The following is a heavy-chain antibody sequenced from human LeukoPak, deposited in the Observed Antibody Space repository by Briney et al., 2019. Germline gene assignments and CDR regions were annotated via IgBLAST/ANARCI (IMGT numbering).Heavy chain of an antibody. Sequence: GGSLRLSCAASGFTFSNAWMSWVRLAPGKGLEWVGRIKSKTDGGTTDYAAPVKGRFTISRDDSKNTLYLRMNSLKTEDTAVYYCTTDLAPYSSGPGFDYWGQGTLVTVSS. CDR3: TTDLAPYSSGPGFDY. CDR1: GFTFSNAW. D-gene: IGHD6-19*01. V-gene: IGHV3-15*01. J-gene: IGHJ4*02. CDR2: IKSKTDGGTT.